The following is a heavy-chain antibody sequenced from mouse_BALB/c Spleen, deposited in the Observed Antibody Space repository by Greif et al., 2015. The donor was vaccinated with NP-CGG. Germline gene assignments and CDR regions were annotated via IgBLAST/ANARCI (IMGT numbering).Heavy chain of an antibody. Sequence: EVKLMESGPELVKPGASVKISCKASGYSFTGYFMNWVMQSHGKSLEWIGRINPYNGDTFYNQKFKGKATLTVDKSSSTAHMELRSLASEDSAVYYCARRGGNYVSYAMDYWGQGTSVTVSS. CDR2: INPYNGDT. J-gene: IGHJ4*01. CDR3: ARRGGNYVSYAMDY. V-gene: IGHV1-20*02. CDR1: GYSFTGYF. D-gene: IGHD2-1*01.